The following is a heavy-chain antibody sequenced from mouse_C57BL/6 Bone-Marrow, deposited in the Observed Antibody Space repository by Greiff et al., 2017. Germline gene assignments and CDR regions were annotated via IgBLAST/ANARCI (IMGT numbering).Heavy chain of an antibody. CDR3: AREPYYYGSSPWYFDF. Sequence: VQLKESGGGLVKPGGSLKLSCAASGFTFSSYTMSWVRQTPEKRLEWVATISGGGGNTYYPDSVKGRFTISRDNAKNTLYLQMSSLRSEDTALYYCAREPYYYGSSPWYFDFWDTGTTVTVTS. CDR1: GFTFSSYT. V-gene: IGHV5-9*01. D-gene: IGHD1-1*01. J-gene: IGHJ1*03. CDR2: ISGGGGNT.